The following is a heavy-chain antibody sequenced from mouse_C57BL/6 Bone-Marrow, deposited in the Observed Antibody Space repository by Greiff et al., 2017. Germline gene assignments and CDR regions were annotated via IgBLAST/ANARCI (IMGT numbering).Heavy chain of an antibody. V-gene: IGHV1-55*01. CDR2: IYPTSGRT. CDR1: GYTFTSYW. D-gene: IGHD4-1*01. J-gene: IGHJ2*01. Sequence: QVQLQQPGAELVKPGASVKMSCKASGYTFTSYWITWVKQRPGQGLEWIGDIYPTSGRTNYNEKFKSKAILTVDTASNTAYMQLSSLTSEDSAVFYCARSGPLGRIFDYGGQGTTPTVSA. CDR3: ARSGPLGRIFDY.